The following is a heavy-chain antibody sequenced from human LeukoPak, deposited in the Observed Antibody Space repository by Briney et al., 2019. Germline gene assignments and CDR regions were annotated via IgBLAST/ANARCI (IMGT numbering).Heavy chain of an antibody. CDR2: ISGSGGST. D-gene: IGHD4-23*01. CDR1: GCTFSSYA. CDR3: AKVMTMVVTDAFDI. Sequence: GWSLRLSCAASGCTFSSYAMSWVHQAPGKGLEWVSAISGSGGSTYYADSVKGRFTISRDNSKNTLYLQMNSLRAEDTAVYYCAKVMTMVVTDAFDIWGQGTMVTVSS. J-gene: IGHJ3*02. V-gene: IGHV3-23*01.